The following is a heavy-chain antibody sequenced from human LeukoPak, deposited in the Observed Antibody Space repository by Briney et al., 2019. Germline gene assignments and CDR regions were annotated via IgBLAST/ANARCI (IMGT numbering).Heavy chain of an antibody. J-gene: IGHJ3*02. D-gene: IGHD1-26*01. CDR3: AREWELRSDAFDI. Sequence: ASVKVSCKASGYTFTGYYMHWVRQAPGQGLEWIGWINPNSGGTNYAQKFQGRVTMTRDTSISTAYMELSRLRSDDTAVYYCAREWELRSDAFDIWGQGTMVTVSS. CDR1: GYTFTGYY. V-gene: IGHV1-2*02. CDR2: INPNSGGT.